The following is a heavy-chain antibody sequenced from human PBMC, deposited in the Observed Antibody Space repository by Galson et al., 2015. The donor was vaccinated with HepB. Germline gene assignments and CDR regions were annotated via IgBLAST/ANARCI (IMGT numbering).Heavy chain of an antibody. CDR1: GGSISSYY. Sequence: ETLSLTCTVSGGSISSYYWSWIRQPPGKGLEWIGYIYYSGSTYYNPSLKSRVTISIDTSKNRFSLKLSSVTAADTAVYYCARVGYSYGQTPFDYWGQGTLVTVSS. J-gene: IGHJ4*02. V-gene: IGHV4-59*12. CDR2: IYYSGST. D-gene: IGHD5-18*01. CDR3: ARVGYSYGQTPFDY.